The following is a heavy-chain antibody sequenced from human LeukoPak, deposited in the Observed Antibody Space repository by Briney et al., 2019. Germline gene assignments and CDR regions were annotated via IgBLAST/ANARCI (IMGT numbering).Heavy chain of an antibody. D-gene: IGHD3-9*01. CDR2: IYYSGST. J-gene: IGHJ3*02. V-gene: IGHV4-59*12. CDR1: GGSISSYY. Sequence: NTSETLSLTCTVSGGSISSYYWSWIRQPPGKGLEWIGYIYYSGSTYYNPSLKSRVTISVDTSKNQFSLKLSSVTAADTAVYYCARDLVPGLRYFDWLSRAAFDIWGQGTMVTVSS. CDR3: ARDLVPGLRYFDWLSRAAFDI.